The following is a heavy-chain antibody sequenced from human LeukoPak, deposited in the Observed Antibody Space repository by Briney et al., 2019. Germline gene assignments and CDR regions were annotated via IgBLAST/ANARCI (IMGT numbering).Heavy chain of an antibody. Sequence: PGGSLRLSCAASGFTFSSYAMHWVRQAPGKGLAWVAVISYDGNNKYYADSVKGRFTISRDISKNAVYLQMNSLRAEDTAVYYCARDSYGDANFDSWGQGTLVTVPS. D-gene: IGHD4-17*01. CDR2: ISYDGNNK. V-gene: IGHV3-30*14. CDR3: ARDSYGDANFDS. J-gene: IGHJ4*02. CDR1: GFTFSSYA.